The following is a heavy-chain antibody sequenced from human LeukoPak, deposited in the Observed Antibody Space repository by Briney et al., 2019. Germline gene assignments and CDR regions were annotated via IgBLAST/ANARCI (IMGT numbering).Heavy chain of an antibody. CDR3: AKNRGDITSSRVGCDY. Sequence: GGSLRLSCAASGFTFSNYAMTWVRQVPGKGLEWVSIISGSGGSPYYADSVKGRFTISRDNPKNTLYLQMNTLRAEDTAVYYCAKNRGDITSSRVGCDYWGQGALVTVSS. CDR2: ISGSGGSP. V-gene: IGHV3-23*01. J-gene: IGHJ4*02. CDR1: GFTFSNYA. D-gene: IGHD2-15*01.